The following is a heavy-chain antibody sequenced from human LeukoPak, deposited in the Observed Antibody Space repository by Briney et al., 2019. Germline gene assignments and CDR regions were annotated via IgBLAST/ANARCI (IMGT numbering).Heavy chain of an antibody. CDR2: IYYSGST. CDR1: GGSISSSSYY. D-gene: IGHD3-10*01. CDR3: ARLIWFGELLPI. Sequence: WETLSLTCTVSGGSISSSSYYWGWIRQPPGKGLEWIGSIYYSGSTYYNPSLKSRVTISVDTSKNQFSLKLSSVTAADTAVYYCARLIWFGELLPIWGQGTLVTVSS. V-gene: IGHV4-39*07. J-gene: IGHJ4*02.